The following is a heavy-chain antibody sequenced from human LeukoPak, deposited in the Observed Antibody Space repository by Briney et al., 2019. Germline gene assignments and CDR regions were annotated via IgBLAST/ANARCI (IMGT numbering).Heavy chain of an antibody. J-gene: IGHJ4*02. Sequence: PGRSLRLSCAASVFTFDDYSMHWVRQAPWKGLEWVSGISWNSGSIGYADSVKGRFTISRDNAKNSLYLQMNSLRAEDTALYYCAKEAWIQLWFPFVYWGQGTLVTVSS. CDR3: AKEAWIQLWFPFVY. V-gene: IGHV3-9*01. CDR1: VFTFDDYS. CDR2: ISWNSGSI. D-gene: IGHD5-18*01.